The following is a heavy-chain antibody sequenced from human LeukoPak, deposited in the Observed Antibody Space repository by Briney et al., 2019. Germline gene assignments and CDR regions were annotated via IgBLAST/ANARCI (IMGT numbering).Heavy chain of an antibody. Sequence: GGSLRLSRAASGFTLDDYAMHWSRHGPGKGLESFAGIKCITATIGYAGSVIGRFDISRDNAKNSLYLQMNSLRDEDTALYYCAKDISVGATPYYFDSWGQGTLVTVSS. D-gene: IGHD1-26*01. V-gene: IGHV3-9*01. CDR2: IKCITATI. CDR3: AKDISVGATPYYFDS. CDR1: GFTLDDYA. J-gene: IGHJ4*02.